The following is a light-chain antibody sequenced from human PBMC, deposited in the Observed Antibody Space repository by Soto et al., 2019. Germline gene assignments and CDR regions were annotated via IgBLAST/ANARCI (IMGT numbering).Light chain of an antibody. J-gene: IGKJ2*01. CDR2: AAS. Sequence: DIQMTQSPSSLSASVGDRVTITCQSSQSIISYLNWYQQKAGKAPQLLTYAASSFQSGVPARFSGSGSVTDFNLSISTLQPEDSAIYYCQQSYSSPRTFGQGTKLEI. V-gene: IGKV1-39*01. CDR1: QSIISY. CDR3: QQSYSSPRT.